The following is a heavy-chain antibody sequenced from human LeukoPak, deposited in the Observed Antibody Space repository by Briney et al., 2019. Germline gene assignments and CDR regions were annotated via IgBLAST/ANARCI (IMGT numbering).Heavy chain of an antibody. CDR1: GGTFSSYA. CDR2: IIPIFGTA. J-gene: IGHJ5*02. Sequence: SVKVSYKASGGTFSSYAISWVRQAPGQGLEWMGGIIPIFGTANYAQKFQGRVTITADESTSTAYMELSSLRSEDTAVYYCARGLGSVDGFDPWGQGTLVTVSS. V-gene: IGHV1-69*13. CDR3: ARGLGSVDGFDP. D-gene: IGHD3-10*01.